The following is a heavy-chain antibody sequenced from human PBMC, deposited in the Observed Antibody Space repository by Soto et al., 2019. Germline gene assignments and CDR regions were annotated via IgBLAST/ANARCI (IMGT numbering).Heavy chain of an antibody. D-gene: IGHD3-16*02. J-gene: IGHJ4*02. CDR2: ISGSGGST. Sequence: GGSLRLSCAASGFTFSSYAMSWVRQAPGKGLEWVSAISGSGGSTYYADSVKGRCTISRDNSKNTLYLQMNSLRAEDTAVYYCAKTLADYVWGSYRTSYYFDYWGQGTLVTVSS. CDR3: AKTLADYVWGSYRTSYYFDY. V-gene: IGHV3-23*01. CDR1: GFTFSSYA.